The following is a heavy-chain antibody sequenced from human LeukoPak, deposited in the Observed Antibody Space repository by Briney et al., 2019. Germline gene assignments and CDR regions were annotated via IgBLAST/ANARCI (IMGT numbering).Heavy chain of an antibody. J-gene: IGHJ4*02. CDR3: AKAGGGYNYGYSDY. Sequence: GGSLRLSCAASGFTFDDYAMHWVRHAPGKGLEWVSGISWNSGSIVYADSVRGRFTISRDNAKNSLYLQMNSLRAEDTALYYCAKAGGGYNYGYSDYWGQGTLVTVSS. V-gene: IGHV3-9*01. CDR1: GFTFDDYA. D-gene: IGHD5-24*01. CDR2: ISWNSGSI.